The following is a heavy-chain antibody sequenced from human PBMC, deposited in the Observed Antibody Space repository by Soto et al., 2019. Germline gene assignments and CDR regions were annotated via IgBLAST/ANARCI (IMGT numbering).Heavy chain of an antibody. CDR1: GFPFSIYS. Sequence: EVQLVESGGGLVQPGGSLRLSCAASGFPFSIYSMNWVRQAPGKGLEWFSYITSATNTIKYADSVKGRFTSSKDNAKKSLYLQMNSLRDEDTAVYFCARSVERHFDYWGQGTVVTVSS. V-gene: IGHV3-48*02. CDR3: ARSVERHFDY. D-gene: IGHD1-1*01. CDR2: ITSATNTI. J-gene: IGHJ4*02.